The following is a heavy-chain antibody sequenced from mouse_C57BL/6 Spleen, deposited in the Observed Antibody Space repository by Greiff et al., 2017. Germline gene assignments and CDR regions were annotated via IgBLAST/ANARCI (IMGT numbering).Heavy chain of an antibody. J-gene: IGHJ3*01. D-gene: IGHD2-1*01. CDR2: ITPSSGYT. Sequence: QVQLQQSGAELAKPGASVKLSCKASGYTFTSYWMHWVKQRPGQGLEWIGYITPSSGYTKYNQTLKDKATLTADKSSSSAYMQLSSLTYEDAAVYYWARRYGIYSAWFAYWGQGTLVTVSA. CDR3: ARRYGIYSAWFAY. V-gene: IGHV1-7*01. CDR1: GYTFTSYW.